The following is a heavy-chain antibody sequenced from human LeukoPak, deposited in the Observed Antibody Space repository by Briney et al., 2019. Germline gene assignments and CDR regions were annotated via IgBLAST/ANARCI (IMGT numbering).Heavy chain of an antibody. Sequence: PSETLSLTCTVSGGSISSYYWSWIRQPPGKGLEWIGYIYYSGSTNYNPSLKSRVTISVDTSKNQFSLKLSSVTAADTAVHYCARYYYGSGSYYNPYYYYMDVWGKGTTVTVSS. CDR3: ARYYYGSGSYYNPYYYYMDV. D-gene: IGHD3-10*01. J-gene: IGHJ6*03. CDR2: IYYSGST. V-gene: IGHV4-59*01. CDR1: GGSISSYY.